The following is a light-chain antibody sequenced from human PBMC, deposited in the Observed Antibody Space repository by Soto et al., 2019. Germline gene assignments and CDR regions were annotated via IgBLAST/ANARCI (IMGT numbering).Light chain of an antibody. Sequence: EIVMTQSPATLSVSPGERATLSCTASQSLGANLAWYQQKPGQAPRLLIYGSSTRATGIPARFSGSGSGTGFTLTISSLQSEDFAVYYCQQYDYRPWTFGQGTKVDI. V-gene: IGKV3-15*01. CDR2: GSS. CDR3: QQYDYRPWT. CDR1: QSLGAN. J-gene: IGKJ1*01.